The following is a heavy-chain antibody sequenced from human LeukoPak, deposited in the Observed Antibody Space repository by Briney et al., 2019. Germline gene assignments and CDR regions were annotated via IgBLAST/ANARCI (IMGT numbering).Heavy chain of an antibody. CDR2: ISSSSSYI. CDR3: ARVQDRYRRCGYYQPFSYYYGMDL. D-gene: IGHD3-22*01. J-gene: IGHJ6*02. CDR1: GFTIWCYS. Sequence: PGGSLRLSCAASGFTIWCYSMNWVRQAPGKGLEWVSSISSSSSYIYYADSVKGRFTISRDNAKNSLYLQMNSLRAEDTALYYCARVQDRYRRCGYYQPFSYYYGMDLWGQGSTVTVSS. V-gene: IGHV3-21*01.